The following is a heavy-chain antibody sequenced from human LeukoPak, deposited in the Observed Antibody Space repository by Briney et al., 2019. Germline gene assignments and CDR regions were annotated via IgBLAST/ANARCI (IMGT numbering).Heavy chain of an antibody. J-gene: IGHJ6*03. D-gene: IGHD6-13*01. Sequence: PGGSLRLSCAASGFTFSSYSRNWVRQAPGKGLEWVSYISSSSSTIYYADSVKGRFTISRDNAKNSLYLQMNSLRAEDTAVYYCARDRSSSSWTPYYYYYMDVWGKGTTVTVSS. CDR3: ARDRSSSSWTPYYYYYMDV. CDR2: ISSSSSTI. CDR1: GFTFSSYS. V-gene: IGHV3-48*01.